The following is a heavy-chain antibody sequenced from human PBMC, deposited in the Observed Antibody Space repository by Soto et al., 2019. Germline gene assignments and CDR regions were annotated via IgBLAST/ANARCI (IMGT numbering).Heavy chain of an antibody. V-gene: IGHV1-46*01. CDR3: ARDVRTVTISQSVYYGMDV. J-gene: IGHJ6*02. Sequence: ASVKVSCKASGYTFTSYYMHWVRQAPGQGLEWMGIINPSGGSTSYAQKFQGRVTMTRDTSTSTVYMELSSLRSEDTAVYYCARDVRTVTISQSVYYGMDVWGQGTTVTVSS. CDR1: GYTFTSYY. CDR2: INPSGGST. D-gene: IGHD4-17*01.